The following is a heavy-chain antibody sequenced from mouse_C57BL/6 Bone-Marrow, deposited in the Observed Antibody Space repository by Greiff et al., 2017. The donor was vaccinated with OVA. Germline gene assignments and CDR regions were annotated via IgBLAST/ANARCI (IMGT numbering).Heavy chain of an antibody. CDR3: ARRNYGSTFYAMDY. J-gene: IGHJ4*01. V-gene: IGHV1-19*01. CDR1: GYTFTDYY. CDR2: INPYNGGT. Sequence: VQLKQSGPVLVKPGASVKMSCKASGYTFTDYYMNWVKQSHGKSLEWIGVINPYNGGTSYNQKFKGKATLTVDKSSSTAYMELNSLTSEDSAVYYCARRNYGSTFYAMDYWGQGTSVTVSS. D-gene: IGHD1-1*01.